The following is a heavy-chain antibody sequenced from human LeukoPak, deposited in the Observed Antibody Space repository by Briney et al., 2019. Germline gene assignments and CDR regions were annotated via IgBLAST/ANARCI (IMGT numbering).Heavy chain of an antibody. CDR1: GFTFSDYY. CDR3: ARDRTTYSSSSFDS. D-gene: IGHD6-6*01. V-gene: IGHV3-11*01. CDR2: ISTGNII. Sequence: GGSLRLSCAASGFTFSDYYMTWIRQAPGKGLEWVSYISTGNIIYYADSVKGRFTISGDNAKNSLYLQMSSLRAEDTAVYYCARDRTTYSSSSFDSWGQTTLVTVSS. J-gene: IGHJ4*02.